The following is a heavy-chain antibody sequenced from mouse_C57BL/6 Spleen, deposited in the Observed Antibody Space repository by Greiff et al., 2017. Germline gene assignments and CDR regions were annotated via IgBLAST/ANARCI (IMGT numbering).Heavy chain of an antibody. CDR3: ARHEENYGNPYYYAMDY. V-gene: IGHV1-62-2*01. J-gene: IGHJ4*01. Sequence: QVQLQQSGAELVKPGASVKLSCKASGYTFTEYTIHWVKQRSGQGLEWIGWFYPGSGSIKYNEKFKDKATLTADKSSSTVYMELSRLTSEDSAVYFCARHEENYGNPYYYAMDYWGQGTSVTVSS. CDR1: GYTFTEYT. D-gene: IGHD2-1*01. CDR2: FYPGSGSI.